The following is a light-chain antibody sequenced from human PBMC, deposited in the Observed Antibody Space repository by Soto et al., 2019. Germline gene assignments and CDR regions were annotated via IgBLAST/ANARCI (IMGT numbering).Light chain of an antibody. V-gene: IGLV2-18*02. J-gene: IGLJ1*01. CDR3: SSYTSSNTYV. Sequence: QSVLTQPPSVSGSPGHSVAISCTGTSSDVGSYNRVSWYQQPPGSAPKLMIYDVSNRPSGVPDRFSGSKSGNAASLTISGLQAEDEADYYCSSYTSSNTYVFGTGTKVNVL. CDR1: SSDVGSYNR. CDR2: DVS.